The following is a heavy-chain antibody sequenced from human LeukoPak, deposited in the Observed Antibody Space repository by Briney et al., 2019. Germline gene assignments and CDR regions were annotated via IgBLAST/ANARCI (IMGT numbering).Heavy chain of an antibody. Sequence: GGSLRLXCAASGFTCSSYAMSWVRQAPGKGLEWVSAISGSGGSTYYADSVKGRFTISRDNSKNTLYLQMNSLRAEDTAVYYCAKSVYSSSWFAGDYFDYWGQGTLVTVSS. CDR1: GFTCSSYA. CDR3: AKSVYSSSWFAGDYFDY. V-gene: IGHV3-23*01. CDR2: ISGSGGST. J-gene: IGHJ4*02. D-gene: IGHD6-13*01.